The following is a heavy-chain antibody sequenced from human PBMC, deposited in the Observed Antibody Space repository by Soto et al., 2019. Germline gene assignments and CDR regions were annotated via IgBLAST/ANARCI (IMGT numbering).Heavy chain of an antibody. Sequence: SETLSLTCTVSGGSISSYYWSWIRQPPGKGLEWIGDIYYSGSTNYNPSLKSRVTISVDTSKNQFSLKLSSVTAADTAVYYCARGSGYCSSTSCYKRDYYYYGMDVWGQGTTVTVSS. D-gene: IGHD2-2*02. CDR3: ARGSGYCSSTSCYKRDYYYYGMDV. V-gene: IGHV4-59*01. J-gene: IGHJ6*02. CDR2: IYYSGST. CDR1: GGSISSYY.